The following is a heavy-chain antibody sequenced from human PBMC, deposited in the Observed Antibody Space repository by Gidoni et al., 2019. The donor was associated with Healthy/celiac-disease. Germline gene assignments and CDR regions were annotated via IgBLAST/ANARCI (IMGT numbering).Heavy chain of an antibody. CDR1: GLPFSSYA. V-gene: IGHV3-30-3*01. CDR3: ARETGRITIFGGAAGAFDI. CDR2: ISYDGSNK. Sequence: QVQLVESGGGVVQPGRSLRLSCAASGLPFSSYALHWVRQAPGKGLEWVAVISYDGSNKYYADSVKGRFTISRDNSKNTLYLQMNSLRAEDTAVYYCARETGRITIFGGAAGAFDIWGQGTMVTVSS. J-gene: IGHJ3*02. D-gene: IGHD3-3*01.